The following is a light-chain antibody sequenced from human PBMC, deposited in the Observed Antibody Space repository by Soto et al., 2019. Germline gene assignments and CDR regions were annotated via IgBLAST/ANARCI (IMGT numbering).Light chain of an antibody. V-gene: IGLV4-69*01. J-gene: IGLJ2*01. Sequence: QDVVTQSPSASASLGASVKLTCTLSSGHSSYAIAWHQQQPEKGPRYLMKLNSDGSHSKGDGIPDRFSGSSSGAERYLTISSLQSEDEADYYCQTWGTGVVFGGGTKLTVL. CDR3: QTWGTGVV. CDR2: LNSDGSH. CDR1: SGHSSYA.